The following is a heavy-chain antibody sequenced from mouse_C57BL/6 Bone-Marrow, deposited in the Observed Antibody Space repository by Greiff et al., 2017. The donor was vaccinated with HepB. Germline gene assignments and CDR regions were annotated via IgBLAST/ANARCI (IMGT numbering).Heavy chain of an antibody. CDR1: GYSITSGYY. Sequence: EVKLVESGPGLVKPSQSLSLTCSVTGYSITSGYYWNWIRQFPGNKLEWMGYISYDGSNNYNPSLKNRISITRDTSKNQFFLKLNSVTTEDTATYYCAIVGPDWFAYWGQGTLVTVSA. CDR2: ISYDGSN. V-gene: IGHV3-6*01. CDR3: AIVGPDWFAY. J-gene: IGHJ3*01.